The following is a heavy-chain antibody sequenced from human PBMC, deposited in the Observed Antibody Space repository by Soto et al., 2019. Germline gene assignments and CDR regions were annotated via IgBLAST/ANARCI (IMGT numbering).Heavy chain of an antibody. Sequence: QVQLVQSGAEVKKPGSSVKVSCKASGGTFSSYAISWVRQAPGQGLEWMGGIIPIFGTANYAQKFQGRVTITADESTSTAYMELSSQRSEDTAVYYCARARSIVLVPAAGRGMDVWGQGTTVTVSS. CDR1: GGTFSSYA. CDR2: IIPIFGTA. V-gene: IGHV1-69*12. CDR3: ARARSIVLVPAAGRGMDV. D-gene: IGHD2-2*01. J-gene: IGHJ6*02.